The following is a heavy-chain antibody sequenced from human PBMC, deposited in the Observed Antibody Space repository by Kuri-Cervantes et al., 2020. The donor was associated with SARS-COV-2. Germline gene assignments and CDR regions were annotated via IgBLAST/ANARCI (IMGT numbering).Heavy chain of an antibody. D-gene: IGHD3-3*01. V-gene: IGHV4-39*07. CDR3: ARKGLWSGYLN. Sequence: SETLSLTCTVSGGSISSSSYYWGWIRQPPGKGLEWIGSIYYSGSTYYNPSLKSRVTISVDTSKNQFSPKLSCVTAADTAVYYCARKGLWSGYLNWGQGTLVTVSS. CDR2: IYYSGST. CDR1: GGSISSSSYY. J-gene: IGHJ4*02.